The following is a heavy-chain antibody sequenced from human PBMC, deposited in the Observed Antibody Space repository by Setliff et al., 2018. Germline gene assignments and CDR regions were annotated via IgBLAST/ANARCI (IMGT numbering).Heavy chain of an antibody. V-gene: IGHV5-51*01. D-gene: IGHD2-15*01. CDR1: GYSFTSDW. Sequence: PGESLKISCKGSGYSFTSDWIGWVRQMPGKGLEWMGIIYPGDSDTRYSPSFQGQVTISADKSISTAYLQWSSLKASDTAIYYCARVRDCSGGTCHRGVYHYMDVWGKGTTVTVSS. CDR2: IYPGDSDT. CDR3: ARVRDCSGGTCHRGVYHYMDV. J-gene: IGHJ6*03.